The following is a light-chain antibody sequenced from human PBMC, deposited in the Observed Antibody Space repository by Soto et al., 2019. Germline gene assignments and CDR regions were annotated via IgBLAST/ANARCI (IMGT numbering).Light chain of an antibody. CDR2: DVS. Sequence: QSVLTQPRSVPGSPGQSVTISCTGTSSDVGIYNYVSWYQQHPGKAPKLMIYDVSERPSGVPDRFSGSKSGNTASLTISGLQAEDEADYYCCSYAGSYTLVFGGGTKLTVL. J-gene: IGLJ2*01. V-gene: IGLV2-11*01. CDR1: SSDVGIYNY. CDR3: CSYAGSYTLV.